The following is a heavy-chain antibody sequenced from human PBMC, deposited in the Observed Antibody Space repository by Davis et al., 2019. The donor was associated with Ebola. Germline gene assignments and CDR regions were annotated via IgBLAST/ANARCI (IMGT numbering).Heavy chain of an antibody. CDR2: INSDGSST. CDR3: ARDPTVFDY. Sequence: HTGGSLRLSCAASGFTSGTSWMHWVRQAPGTGLVWVSRINSDGSSTSYADSVKGRFTISRDNAKNSLYLQMNSLRAEDTAVYYCARDPTVFDYWGQGTLVTVSS. CDR1: GFTSGTSW. J-gene: IGHJ4*02. V-gene: IGHV3-74*01.